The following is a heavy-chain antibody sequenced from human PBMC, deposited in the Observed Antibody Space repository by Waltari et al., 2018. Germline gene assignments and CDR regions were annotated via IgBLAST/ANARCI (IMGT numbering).Heavy chain of an antibody. Sequence: QVQLQQWGAGRLKPSETLSLTCAVYGGSFSGYYWSWISQPPGKGLEWIGEINHSGSTNYNPSLKSRVTISVDTSKNQFSLKLSSVTAADTAVYYCARGRKDIVVVVAANFFPYWGQGTLVTVSS. J-gene: IGHJ4*02. CDR1: GGSFSGYY. CDR3: ARGRKDIVVVVAANFFPY. V-gene: IGHV4-34*01. CDR2: INHSGST. D-gene: IGHD2-15*01.